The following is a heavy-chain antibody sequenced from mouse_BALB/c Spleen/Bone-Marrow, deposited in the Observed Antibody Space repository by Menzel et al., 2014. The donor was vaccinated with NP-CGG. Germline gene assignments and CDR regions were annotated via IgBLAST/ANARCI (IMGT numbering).Heavy chain of an antibody. J-gene: IGHJ4*01. Sequence: EVKLMESGGGLVQPGGSLRLSCATSGFTFTDYYMSWVRQPPGKALEWLGFIRNKTNGYTTEYSESVKGRFTISRDNSQSILYLKMNTFRPEDGATYYCVRDDPDLLDYWGQGPSVTVPS. CDR3: VRDDPDLLDY. CDR1: GFTFTDYY. CDR2: IRNKTNGYTT. V-gene: IGHV7-3*02.